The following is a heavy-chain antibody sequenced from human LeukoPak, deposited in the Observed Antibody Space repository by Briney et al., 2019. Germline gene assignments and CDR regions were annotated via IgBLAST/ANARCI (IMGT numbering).Heavy chain of an antibody. Sequence: SETLSLTCTVSGGSISSSSHYWGWIRQPPGKGLEWIGSMYYRGSTYHNPSLKSRVTISVDTSKNQFSLKLSSVTAADTAVYYCAREALYCSGGSCHYYYYYMDVWGKGTTVTVSS. CDR1: GGSISSSSHY. V-gene: IGHV4-39*07. D-gene: IGHD2-15*01. CDR2: MYYRGST. J-gene: IGHJ6*03. CDR3: AREALYCSGGSCHYYYYYMDV.